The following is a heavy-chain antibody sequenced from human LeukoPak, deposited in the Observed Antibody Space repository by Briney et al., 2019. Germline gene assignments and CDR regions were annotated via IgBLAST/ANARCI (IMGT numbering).Heavy chain of an antibody. D-gene: IGHD1-26*01. V-gene: IGHV4-59*01. CDR3: ARGGISGSYAARPYYYYGMDV. CDR2: IYYSGST. Sequence: SETLSLTCTVAGGSISSYYWSWIRQPPGKGLEWIGYIYYSGSTNYNPSLKSRVTISVDTSKNQFSLKLGSVTAADTVVYYCARGGISGSYAARPYYYYGMDVWGQGTTVTVSS. J-gene: IGHJ6*02. CDR1: GGSISSYY.